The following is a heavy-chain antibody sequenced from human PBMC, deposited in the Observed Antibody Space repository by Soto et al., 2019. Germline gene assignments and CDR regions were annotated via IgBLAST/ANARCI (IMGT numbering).Heavy chain of an antibody. V-gene: IGHV3-30-3*01. CDR2: ISYDGSNK. CDR3: ARDVWDVYSHLRFFYGMDV. CDR1: GFTFSSYA. Sequence: GGSLRLSCAASGFTFSSYAIHWVRQAPGKGLEWVAVISYDGSNKYYADSVKGRFTISRDNSKNTLYLQMNSLRAEDTAVYYWARDVWDVYSHLRFFYGMDVWGQGTTVTVSS. D-gene: IGHD3-16*01. J-gene: IGHJ6*02.